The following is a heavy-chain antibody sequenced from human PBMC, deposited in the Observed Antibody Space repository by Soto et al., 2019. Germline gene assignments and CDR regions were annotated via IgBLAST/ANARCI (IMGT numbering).Heavy chain of an antibody. V-gene: IGHV4-59*08. CDR2: IYSSGST. D-gene: IGHD5-12*01. Sequence: QVQLQESGPGLVKPSETLSLTCTVSGGSISQLYWSWIRQPPGKGLEWIGYIYSSGSTNYNPSLLSRVAMSPNTPKNQLTLNLTSVPAADTAVYYFVRRGGHGSNYFDDWGQEILVTVSS. CDR1: GGSISQLY. CDR3: VRRGGHGSNYFDD. J-gene: IGHJ4*02.